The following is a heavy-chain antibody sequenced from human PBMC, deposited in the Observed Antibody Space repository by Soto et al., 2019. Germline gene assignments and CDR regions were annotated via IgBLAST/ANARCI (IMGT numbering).Heavy chain of an antibody. CDR3: ARTDTADF. V-gene: IGHV5-10-1*03. D-gene: IGHD5-18*01. CDR1: GYSFTNYW. Sequence: EVQLVQSGAEVKKPGESLRISCQGSGYSFTNYWIIWVRQMPGKGLEWMGKIDPSASYSIYSPSFQGHVTFSVDKSISTVHLQWRSLKASDTAMYYCARTDTADFWGQGTLVTVSS. CDR2: IDPSASYS. J-gene: IGHJ4*02.